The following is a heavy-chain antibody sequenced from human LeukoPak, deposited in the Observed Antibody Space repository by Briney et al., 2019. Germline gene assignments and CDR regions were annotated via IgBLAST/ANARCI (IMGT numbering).Heavy chain of an antibody. V-gene: IGHV3-74*03. CDR3: XXXXXGSNALEY. J-gene: IGHJ4*02. CDR2: ISVDESST. CDR1: GFTFSNYW. D-gene: IGHD1-26*01. Sequence: GGSLRLSCAASGFTFSNYWMQWVRQAPGKGLVWVSRISVDESSTTYADSVKGRFTISRDNAKNTPYLQMNSLRVEDTAVYYCXXXXXGSNALEYWGQGTLVTVSS.